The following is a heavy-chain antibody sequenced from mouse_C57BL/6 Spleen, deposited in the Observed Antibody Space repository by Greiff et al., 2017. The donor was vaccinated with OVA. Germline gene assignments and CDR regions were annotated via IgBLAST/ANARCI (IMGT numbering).Heavy chain of an antibody. Sequence: VQLQQPGAELVKPGASVKLSCKASGYTFTSYWMQWVKQRPGQGLEWIGEIDPSDSYTNYNQKFKGKATLTVDKSSSTAYMQLSSLTSEDSAVYYCARGDYGNAMDYWGQGTSVTVSS. D-gene: IGHD1-1*02. CDR2: IDPSDSYT. V-gene: IGHV1-50*01. J-gene: IGHJ4*01. CDR3: ARGDYGNAMDY. CDR1: GYTFTSYW.